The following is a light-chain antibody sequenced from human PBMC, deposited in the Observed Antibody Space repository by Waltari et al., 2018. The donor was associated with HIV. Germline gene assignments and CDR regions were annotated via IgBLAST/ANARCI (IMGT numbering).Light chain of an antibody. Sequence: DIQMTQSPSALSASVADRVTITCRSSQNIANYVNWYRQKVGEAPKPLVFAATTLQSGVPSLFSASGSVTEVTLTIASLEPEDFAMYFCQQTYSTPPYTFGQGTK. J-gene: IGKJ2*01. V-gene: IGKV1-39*01. CDR1: QNIANY. CDR2: AAT. CDR3: QQTYSTPPYT.